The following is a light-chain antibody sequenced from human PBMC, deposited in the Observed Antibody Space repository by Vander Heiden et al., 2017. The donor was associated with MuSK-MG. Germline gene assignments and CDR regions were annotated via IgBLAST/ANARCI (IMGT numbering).Light chain of an antibody. CDR2: AAS. J-gene: IGKJ3*01. V-gene: IGKV1-39*01. Sequence: DIKMAQSPLSLSASVGDRVTLTCRASENINNYLNWYQQRPGKAPKLLIFAASRLESGVPSRFSGSGSGTDFTLTITSLQPEDFAAYYGQQSYPTPLCTFGHGTKVDIK. CDR3: QQSYPTPLCT. CDR1: ENINNY.